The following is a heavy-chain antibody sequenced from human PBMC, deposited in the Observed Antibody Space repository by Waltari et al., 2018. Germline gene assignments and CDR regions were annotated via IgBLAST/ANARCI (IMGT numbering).Heavy chain of an antibody. J-gene: IGHJ3*02. CDR1: GFTFSSYA. CDR3: IPAWAFDI. Sequence: EVQLVESGGGLVQPGGSLRLSCAASGFTFSSYAMSWVRQAPGEVLEWVSASSGSGGSTYYADSVKGRFTISRDNSKNTLYLQMNSLRAEDTAVYYCIPAWAFDIWGQGTMVTVSS. V-gene: IGHV3-23*04. D-gene: IGHD2-2*01. CDR2: SSGSGGST.